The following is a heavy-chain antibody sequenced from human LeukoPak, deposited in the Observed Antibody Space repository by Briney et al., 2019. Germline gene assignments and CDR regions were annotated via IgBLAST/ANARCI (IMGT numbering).Heavy chain of an antibody. V-gene: IGHV3-21*01. CDR1: GFTFNTYS. D-gene: IGHD3-22*01. CDR3: ATDRGYSSFDY. J-gene: IGHJ4*02. CDR2: IDSSGGYM. Sequence: GGSLRLSCEASGFTFNTYSMNWARQAPGKGLEWVSSIDSSGGYMFYADSVKGRFTISRDNAKNSLYLQMNSLRAEDTAVYYCATDRGYSSFDYWGQGTLVTVSS.